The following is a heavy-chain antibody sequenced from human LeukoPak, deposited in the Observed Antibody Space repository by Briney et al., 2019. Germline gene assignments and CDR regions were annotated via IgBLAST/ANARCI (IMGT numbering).Heavy chain of an antibody. CDR2: IYHSGST. CDR1: GYSISSGYY. CDR3: ARNIAVAGRGDYMDV. D-gene: IGHD6-19*01. J-gene: IGHJ6*03. V-gene: IGHV4-38-2*02. Sequence: SETLSLTCTVSGYSISSGYYWGWIRQPPGKGLEWIGTIYHSGSTYYNPSLKSRVTISVDTSKNQFSLKLSSVTAADTAVYYCARNIAVAGRGDYMDVWGKGTTVTISS.